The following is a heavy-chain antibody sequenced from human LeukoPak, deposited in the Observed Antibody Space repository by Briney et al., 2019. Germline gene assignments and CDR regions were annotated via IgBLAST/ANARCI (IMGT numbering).Heavy chain of an antibody. Sequence: GRSLRLSCAASGFTFSSYGMHWVRQAPGKGLEWVAVIWYDGSNKYYVDSVKGRFTISRDNSKNTLYLQMNSLRAEDTAVYYCATESYYDSSGYYFDYWGQGTLVTVSS. V-gene: IGHV3-33*01. CDR3: ATESYYDSSGYYFDY. CDR1: GFTFSSYG. D-gene: IGHD3-22*01. J-gene: IGHJ4*02. CDR2: IWYDGSNK.